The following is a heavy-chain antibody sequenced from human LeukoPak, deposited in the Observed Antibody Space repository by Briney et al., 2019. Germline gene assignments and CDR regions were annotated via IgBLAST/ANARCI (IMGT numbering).Heavy chain of an antibody. CDR1: GGSFSGYY. CDR2: INHGGST. J-gene: IGHJ4*02. Sequence: TSETLSLTCAVYGGSFSGYYWSWIRQPPGKGLEWIGEINHGGSTNYNPSLKSRVTISVDTSKNQFSLKLSSVTAADTAVYYCARGRPGGSFDYWGQGTLVTVSS. V-gene: IGHV4-34*01. CDR3: ARGRPGGSFDY. D-gene: IGHD3-16*01.